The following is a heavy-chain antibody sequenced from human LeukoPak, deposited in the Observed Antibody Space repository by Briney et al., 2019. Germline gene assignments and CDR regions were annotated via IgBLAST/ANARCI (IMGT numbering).Heavy chain of an antibody. CDR2: ISGSGGST. J-gene: IGHJ4*02. CDR1: GFTFSSYA. D-gene: IGHD3-22*01. V-gene: IGHV3-23*01. Sequence: GGSLRPSCAASGFTFSSYAMSWVRQAPGKGLEWVSAISGSGGSTYYADSVKGRFTISRDNSKNTLYLQMNSLRAEDTAVYYCAKASAMIVVVSKHFDYWGQGTLVTVSS. CDR3: AKASAMIVVVSKHFDY.